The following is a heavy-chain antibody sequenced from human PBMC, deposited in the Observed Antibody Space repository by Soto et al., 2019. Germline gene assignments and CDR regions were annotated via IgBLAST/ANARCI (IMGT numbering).Heavy chain of an antibody. Sequence: GGSLRLSCAASVFTFSSYGMHWVRQAPGKGLEWVAVISYDGSNKYYADSVKGRFTISRDNSKNTLYLQMNSLRAEDTAVYYCAKGEWGGYDLSDYWGQGTLVTVSS. J-gene: IGHJ4*02. CDR1: VFTFSSYG. CDR2: ISYDGSNK. V-gene: IGHV3-30*18. D-gene: IGHD5-12*01. CDR3: AKGEWGGYDLSDY.